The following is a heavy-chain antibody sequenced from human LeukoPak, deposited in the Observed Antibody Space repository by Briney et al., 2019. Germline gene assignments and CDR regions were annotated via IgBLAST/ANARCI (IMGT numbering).Heavy chain of an antibody. V-gene: IGHV3-53*05. CDR2: IYSGGST. CDR3: AKDFGGTGRSDY. Sequence: PGGSLRLSCAASGLIVSSNYMSWVRQAPGKGLEWVSIIYSGGSTYYADSVKGRFTISRDNSKNSLYLQMNSLRTEDTALYYCAKDFGGTGRSDYWGQGTLVTVSS. D-gene: IGHD3-10*01. CDR1: GLIVSSNY. J-gene: IGHJ4*02.